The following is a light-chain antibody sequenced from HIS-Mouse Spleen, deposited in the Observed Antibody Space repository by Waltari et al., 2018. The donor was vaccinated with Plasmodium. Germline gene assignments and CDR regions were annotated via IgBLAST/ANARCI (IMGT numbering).Light chain of an antibody. CDR2: GAS. CDR3: QQYNNWSFT. CDR1: QSVSSN. Sequence: ELVMTQSPAPRSVSPGERATLSCRASQSVSSNLAWYQQKPGQAPRLLIYGASTRATGIPARFSGSGSGTEFTLTISSLQSEDFAVYYCQQYNNWSFTFGPGTKVDIK. J-gene: IGKJ3*01. V-gene: IGKV3-15*01.